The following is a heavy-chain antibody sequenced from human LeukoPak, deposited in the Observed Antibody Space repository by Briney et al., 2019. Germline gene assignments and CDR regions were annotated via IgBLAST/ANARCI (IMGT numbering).Heavy chain of an antibody. J-gene: IGHJ4*02. CDR2: MNPNSGNT. V-gene: IGHV1-8*01. Sequence: ASVKVSCKASGYTFTSYDINWVRQAPGQGLEWMGWMNPNSGNTGYAQKFQGRVTMTRNTSISTAYMELSSLRSEDTAVYYCATLGAVAGTGIDYWGQGTLVTVSS. CDR1: GYTFTSYD. CDR3: ATLGAVAGTGIDY. D-gene: IGHD6-19*01.